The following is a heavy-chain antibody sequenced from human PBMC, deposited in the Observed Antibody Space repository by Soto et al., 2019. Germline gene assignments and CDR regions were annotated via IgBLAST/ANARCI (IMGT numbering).Heavy chain of an antibody. V-gene: IGHV3-30-3*01. Sequence: VGSLRLSCAVSGFTFSSFAMHWVRQTPVKGLEWVAVISDDGSDEYYADSVKGRFTISRDNSKSTLFLQMNSLRPDDSAVYYCASPRGFSYGRGFDYWGPGTLVTVSS. D-gene: IGHD3-16*01. J-gene: IGHJ4*02. CDR1: GFTFSSFA. CDR2: ISDDGSDE. CDR3: ASPRGFSYGRGFDY.